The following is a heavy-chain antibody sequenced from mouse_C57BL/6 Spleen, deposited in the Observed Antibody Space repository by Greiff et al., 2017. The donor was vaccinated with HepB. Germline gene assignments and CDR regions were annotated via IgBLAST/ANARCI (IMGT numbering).Heavy chain of an antibody. D-gene: IGHD4-1*01. CDR3: ARGNWDGAYYFDY. V-gene: IGHV5-6*01. J-gene: IGHJ2*01. CDR2: ISSGGSYT. Sequence: EVQRVESGGDLVKPGGSLKLSCAASGFTFSSYGMSWVRQTPDKRLEWVATISSGGSYTYYPDSVKGRFTISRDNAKNTLYLQMSSLKSEDTAMYYCARGNWDGAYYFDYWGQGTTLTVSS. CDR1: GFTFSSYG.